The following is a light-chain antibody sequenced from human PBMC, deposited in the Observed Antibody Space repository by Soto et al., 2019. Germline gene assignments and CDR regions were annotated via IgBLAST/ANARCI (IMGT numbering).Light chain of an antibody. CDR2: AAS. CDR1: ESISRH. J-gene: IGKJ5*01. CDR3: QQDYSTLAP. Sequence: DIQMSQSPSSLSASVGDRVTITCRAAESISRHLNWYQQKPGRAPDLLIYAASTLQNGVPSRFTGSGSGTEFTLTITGLQLEDFATYYCQQDYSTLAPFGQGTRLAIK. V-gene: IGKV1-39*01.